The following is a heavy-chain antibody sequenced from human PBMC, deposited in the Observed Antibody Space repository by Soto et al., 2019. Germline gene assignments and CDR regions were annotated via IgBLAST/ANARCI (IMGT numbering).Heavy chain of an antibody. CDR2: ISSSGSTI. CDR3: AREEYSSSPDDYYYYMDV. V-gene: IGHV3-11*01. CDR1: GFTFSDYY. Sequence: GGSLRLSCAASGFTFSDYYMSWIRQAPGKGLEWVSYISSSGSTIYYADSVKGRFTISRDNAKNSLYLQMNSLRAEDTAVYYCAREEYSSSPDDYYYYMDVWGKGTTVTVSS. D-gene: IGHD6-6*01. J-gene: IGHJ6*03.